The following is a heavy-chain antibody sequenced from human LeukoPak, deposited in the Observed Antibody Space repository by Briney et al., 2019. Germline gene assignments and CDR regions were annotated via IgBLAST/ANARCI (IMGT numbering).Heavy chain of an antibody. CDR3: AKLGGQELHNSSVAV. J-gene: IGHJ6*04. CDR2: IIDSGEST. CDR1: GFTFSSYA. D-gene: IGHD3-16*01. V-gene: IGHV3-23*01. Sequence: GGSLRLSCAASGFTFSSYAMSWVRQAPGKGLEWVSGIIDSGESTYYANFAKGRFTISRDNSNNTLYLQMNSLRAEDTAVYYCAKLGGQELHNSSVAVCGKGTTVAVSS.